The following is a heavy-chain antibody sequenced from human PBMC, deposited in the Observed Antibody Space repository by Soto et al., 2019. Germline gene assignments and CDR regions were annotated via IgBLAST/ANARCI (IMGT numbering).Heavy chain of an antibody. J-gene: IGHJ4*02. Sequence: ASVKVSCKASGYTFTSYYMHWVRQAPGQGLEWMGIINPSGGSTSYAQKFQGRVTMTRDTSTSTVYMELSSLRSEDTAVYYCARVQSGIAAARVFFDYWGQGTLVTVSS. D-gene: IGHD6-13*01. CDR2: INPSGGST. V-gene: IGHV1-46*03. CDR1: GYTFTSYY. CDR3: ARVQSGIAAARVFFDY.